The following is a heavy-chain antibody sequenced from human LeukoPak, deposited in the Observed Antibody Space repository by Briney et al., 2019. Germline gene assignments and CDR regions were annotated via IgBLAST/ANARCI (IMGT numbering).Heavy chain of an antibody. CDR1: GFTVSSNY. CDR2: IYSGGST. CDR3: ARGAYSSSWSWFDP. J-gene: IGHJ5*02. V-gene: IGHV3-66*01. Sequence: GGSLRLSCAASGFTVSSNYMSWVRQAPGKGLEWVSVIYSGGSTYYADSVKGRFTISRDNSKNTLYLQMNSRRAEDTAVYYCARGAYSSSWSWFDPWGQGTLVTVSS. D-gene: IGHD6-13*01.